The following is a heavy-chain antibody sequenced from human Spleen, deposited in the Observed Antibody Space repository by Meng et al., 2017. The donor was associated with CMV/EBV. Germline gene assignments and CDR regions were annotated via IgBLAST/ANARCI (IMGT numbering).Heavy chain of an antibody. D-gene: IGHD3-10*01. V-gene: IGHV1-69*05. Sequence: SVKVSCKASGDTLGVYAMSWIRQAPGQGLKWLGGIIPSYDSTRYAQKFQGRITVTTDESTRTTYLELSSLKSDDTAVYFCARDTVSGAGFYFDIWGQGTLVTVSS. J-gene: IGHJ4*02. CDR3: ARDTVSGAGFYFDI. CDR1: GDTLGVYA. CDR2: IIPSYDST.